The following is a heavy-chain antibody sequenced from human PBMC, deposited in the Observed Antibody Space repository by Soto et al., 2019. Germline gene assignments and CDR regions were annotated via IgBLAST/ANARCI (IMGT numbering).Heavy chain of an antibody. D-gene: IGHD2-2*01. CDR2: ICYTGST. Sequence: PSETLSLTCTVSGGSISSGDYCWNWIRQPPGKGLESIGYICYTGSTYYNPSLKSRLTISIDPSKNQFSLKLTSVTAADAAVYYCARTVTTSPYYFEHWGQGTLVTVSS. CDR3: ARTVTTSPYYFEH. CDR1: GGSISSGDYC. J-gene: IGHJ4*02. V-gene: IGHV4-30-4*01.